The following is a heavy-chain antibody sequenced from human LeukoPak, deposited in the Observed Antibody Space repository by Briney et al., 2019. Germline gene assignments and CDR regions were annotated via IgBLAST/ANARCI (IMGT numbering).Heavy chain of an antibody. Sequence: ASQTLSPTCTVSGGSISSGDYYWSWIRQHPGKGLEWIGYIYYSGSTYYNPSLKSRLTISLDPSKNQFSLNLNSVTAADTAVYYCASGRDIIATLPYWGQGTLVTVSS. CDR2: IYYSGST. D-gene: IGHD2-21*01. CDR1: GGSISSGDYY. V-gene: IGHV4-31*03. CDR3: ASGRDIIATLPY. J-gene: IGHJ4*02.